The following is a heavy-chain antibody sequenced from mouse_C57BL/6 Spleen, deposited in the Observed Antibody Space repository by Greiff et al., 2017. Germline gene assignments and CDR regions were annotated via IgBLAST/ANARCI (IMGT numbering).Heavy chain of an antibody. D-gene: IGHD2-2*01. J-gene: IGHJ4*01. CDR1: GFSLTSYA. CDR2: IWTGGGT. CDR3: AKVTTDPYYYAMDY. Sequence: VKLMESGPGLVAPSQSLSITCTVSGFSLTSYAISWVRQPPGKGLEWLGVIWTGGGTNYNSALNSRLSICKDNSKIQVYLKMNRLQTDDTARYYCAKVTTDPYYYAMDYWGQGTSVTVSS. V-gene: IGHV2-9-1*01.